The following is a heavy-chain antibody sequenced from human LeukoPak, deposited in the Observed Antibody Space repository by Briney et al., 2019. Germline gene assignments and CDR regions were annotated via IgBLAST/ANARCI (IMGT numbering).Heavy chain of an antibody. Sequence: GRSLRLSCAASGFTFSSYGMHWVRQAPGKGLEWVAVISYDGSNKYYADSVKGRFTISRDNSKNTLYLQMNSLRAEDTAVYYCAKEGLRSGSYFEDYYYGMDVWGQGTTVTVSS. CDR3: AKEGLRSGSYFEDYYYGMDV. J-gene: IGHJ6*02. D-gene: IGHD3-10*02. CDR2: ISYDGSNK. CDR1: GFTFSSYG. V-gene: IGHV3-30*18.